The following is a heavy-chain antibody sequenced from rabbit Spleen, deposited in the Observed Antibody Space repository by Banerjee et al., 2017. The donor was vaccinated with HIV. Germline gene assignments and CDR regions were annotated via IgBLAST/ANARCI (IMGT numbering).Heavy chain of an antibody. CDR3: ARDKELDIWGYEFDL. CDR2: IDTGGRDFT. V-gene: IGHV1S45*01. J-gene: IGHJ4*01. D-gene: IGHD3-1*01. CDR1: GFDFSAYTF. Sequence: QEQLVESGGDLVQPGASLTLTCTASGFDFSAYTFMCWVRQAPGKGLEWIACIDTGGRDFTYYATWAKGRFTISKTSSTTVTLQMTSLTAADTATYFCARDKELDIWGYEFDLWGPGTLVTVS.